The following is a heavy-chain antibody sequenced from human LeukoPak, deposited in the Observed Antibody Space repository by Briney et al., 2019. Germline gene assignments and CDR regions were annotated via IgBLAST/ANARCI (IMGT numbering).Heavy chain of an antibody. CDR2: INHSGST. J-gene: IGHJ4*02. Sequence: GSLRLSCAASGFTFSSYEMNWVRQPPGKGLEWIGEINHSGSTNYNPSLKSRVTISVDTSKNQFSLNLSSVTAADTAVYYCARGLEAFSSGTFDYWGQGTLVTVSS. D-gene: IGHD6-19*01. CDR1: GFTFSSYE. V-gene: IGHV4-34*01. CDR3: ARGLEAFSSGTFDY.